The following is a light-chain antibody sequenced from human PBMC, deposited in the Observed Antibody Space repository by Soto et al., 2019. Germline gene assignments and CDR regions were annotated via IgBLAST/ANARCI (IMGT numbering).Light chain of an antibody. Sequence: QSFLTQPASVSGSPVQSITISCSGTSRSIGGYNVASWYKQHPGNAPKVIVYEGIKRPSGVSDRFSGSTSGSTASLTISGLQAEDEAEYFCCSYVGAXTYVVGRGTKVXV. CDR3: CSYVGAXTYV. CDR2: EGI. CDR1: SRSIGGYNV. J-gene: IGLJ1*01. V-gene: IGLV2-23*01.